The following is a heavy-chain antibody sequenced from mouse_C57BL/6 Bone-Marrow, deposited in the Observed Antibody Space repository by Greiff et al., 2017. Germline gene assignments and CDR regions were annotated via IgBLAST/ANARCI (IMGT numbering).Heavy chain of an antibody. J-gene: IGHJ2*01. CDR1: GYTFTSYW. D-gene: IGHD3-3*01. Sequence: VKLQQPGAELVMPGASVKLSCKASGYTFTSYWMHWVKQRPGQGLEWIGEIDPSDSYTNYNQKFKGKSTLTVDKSSSTAYMQLSSLTSEDSAVYYCARDTRGYFDYWGQGTTLTVSS. V-gene: IGHV1-69*01. CDR2: IDPSDSYT. CDR3: ARDTRGYFDY.